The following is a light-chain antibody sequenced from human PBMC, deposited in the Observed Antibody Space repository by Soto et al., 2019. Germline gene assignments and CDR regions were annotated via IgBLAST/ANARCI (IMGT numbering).Light chain of an antibody. V-gene: IGKV3-20*01. CDR1: QSVTSTY. CDR3: QQFDSSRVYS. J-gene: IGKJ2*03. CDR2: GGS. Sequence: EIVLTQSPVTLSLSPGERATLSCRASQSVTSTYLAWYQQKPGQSPRLIIYGGSTRASGFPDRVSGGGSGTDFTLTISRLEPEDSAVYYCHCQQFDSSRVYSFGQGTKLEI.